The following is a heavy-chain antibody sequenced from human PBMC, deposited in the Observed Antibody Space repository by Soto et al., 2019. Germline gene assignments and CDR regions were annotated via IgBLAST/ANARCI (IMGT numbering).Heavy chain of an antibody. Sequence: SETLSLTCAVYGGSFSGYYWSWIRQPPGKGLEWIGEINHSRSTIYNPSLKSRVTISVDTSKNQFSLKLSSVTAADTAVYYCARARITGPTGFYYYYYGMDVWGQGTTVTVSS. CDR1: GGSFSGYY. V-gene: IGHV4-34*01. D-gene: IGHD1-7*01. J-gene: IGHJ6*02. CDR2: INHSRST. CDR3: ARARITGPTGFYYYYYGMDV.